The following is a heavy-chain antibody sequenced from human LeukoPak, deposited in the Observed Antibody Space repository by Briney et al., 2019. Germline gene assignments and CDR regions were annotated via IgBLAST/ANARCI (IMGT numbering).Heavy chain of an antibody. CDR1: GDSFTSVTDY. J-gene: IGHJ4*02. CDR3: AGERGEEYSSGWYKTDYFYN. CDR2: GDYSGGT. D-gene: IGHD6-19*01. V-gene: IGHV4-39*07. Sequence: SETLSLTCTVSGDSFTSVTDYWAWLRQPPGKGLEWIASGDYSGGTYYNPSLESRVAISADMSKNQISLKLTSVTGADTAVYYCAGERGEEYSSGWYKTDYFYNWGQGIRVTVSS.